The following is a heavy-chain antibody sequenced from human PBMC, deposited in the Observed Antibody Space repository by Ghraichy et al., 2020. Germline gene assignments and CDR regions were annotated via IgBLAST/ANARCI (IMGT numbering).Heavy chain of an antibody. Sequence: SETLSLTCAVYGGSFSGYYWSWIRQPPGKGLEWIGEINHSGSTNYNPSLKSRVTISVDTSKNQFSLKLSSVTAADTAVYYCASQFAPRYCSSTSCYRRIGHFQHWGQGTLVTVSS. V-gene: IGHV4-34*01. CDR3: ASQFAPRYCSSTSCYRRIGHFQH. CDR1: GGSFSGYY. D-gene: IGHD2-2*02. J-gene: IGHJ1*01. CDR2: INHSGST.